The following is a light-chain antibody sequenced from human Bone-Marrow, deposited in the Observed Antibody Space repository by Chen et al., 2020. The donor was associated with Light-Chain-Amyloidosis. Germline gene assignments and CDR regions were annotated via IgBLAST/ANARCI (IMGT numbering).Light chain of an antibody. CDR3: SSYTITNTLV. V-gene: IGLV2-14*01. CDR2: EVT. J-gene: IGLJ1*01. Sequence: QSALTQPASVSGSPGQSITISCTGTSSDVGGDNHVSWYQQHPDKVPKLMIYEVTNRPSWVPDRFSGSKSDNTASLTISGPQTEDEADYFCSSYTITNTLVFGSGTRVTVL. CDR1: SSDVGGDNH.